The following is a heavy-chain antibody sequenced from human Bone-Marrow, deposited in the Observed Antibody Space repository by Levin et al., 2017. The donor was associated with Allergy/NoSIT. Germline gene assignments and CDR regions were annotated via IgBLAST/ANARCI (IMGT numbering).Heavy chain of an antibody. CDR1: GFTFRSYA. Sequence: LSLTCAASGFTFRSYAMSWVRPAPGKGLEWVSAISGSGGSTYYADSVKGRFTISRDNSKNTLYLQMNSLRAEDTAVYYCAKGTSLSFDYWGQGTLVTVSS. J-gene: IGHJ4*02. CDR3: AKGTSLSFDY. D-gene: IGHD1-1*01. CDR2: ISGSGGST. V-gene: IGHV3-23*01.